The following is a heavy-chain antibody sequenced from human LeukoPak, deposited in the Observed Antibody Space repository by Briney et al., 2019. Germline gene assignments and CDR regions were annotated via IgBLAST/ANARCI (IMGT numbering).Heavy chain of an antibody. D-gene: IGHD2-15*01. CDR1: GGSISSGGYY. V-gene: IGHV4-31*03. Sequence: PSETLSLTCTVSGGSISSGGYYWSWIRQHPGKGLEWIGYIYYSGSTYYNPSLKSRVTISVDTSKNQFSLKLSSVTAADTAVYYCARRAVVVVAATVSTPLDVWGQGTTVTVSS. CDR3: ARRAVVVVAATVSTPLDV. J-gene: IGHJ6*02. CDR2: IYYSGST.